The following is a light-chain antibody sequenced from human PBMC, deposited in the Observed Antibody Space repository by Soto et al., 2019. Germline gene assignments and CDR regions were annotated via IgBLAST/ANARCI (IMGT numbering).Light chain of an antibody. CDR2: GAS. CDR1: QSVHNNY. J-gene: IGKJ1*01. V-gene: IGKV3-20*01. Sequence: EIVLTQSPGILSLSPGERATLSCRASQSVHNNYLAWYQQNPGQAPSLLIAGASSRATGIPERFSGSGSGTDFALTISRLEPEDFAVYYCQQHASSPRTFGQGTKVEIK. CDR3: QQHASSPRT.